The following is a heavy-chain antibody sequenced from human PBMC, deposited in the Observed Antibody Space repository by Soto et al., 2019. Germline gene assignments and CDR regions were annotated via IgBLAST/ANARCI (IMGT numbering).Heavy chain of an antibody. J-gene: IGHJ6*02. CDR1: GFTFSSYA. CDR2: ISGSGLST. V-gene: IGHV3-23*01. CDR3: AKGGSTSRWPYYYGMDV. Sequence: EVQLLESGGGLVQPGGSLRLSCAASGFTFSSYAMSWVRQAPGKGLEWVSAISGSGLSTYYADSVKGRFTISRDNSKNNLYLQINSLTDEDTAVYYCAKGGSTSRWPYYYGMDVWGQGTTVTVSS. D-gene: IGHD2-2*01.